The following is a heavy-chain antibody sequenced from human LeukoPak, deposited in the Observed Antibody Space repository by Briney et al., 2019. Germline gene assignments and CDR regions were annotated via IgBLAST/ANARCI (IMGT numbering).Heavy chain of an antibody. V-gene: IGHV4-59*08. CDR2: IYYSGST. Sequence: SETLSLTCTVSGGSISSYYWSWIRQPPGKGLEWIGYIYYSGSTNYNPSPKSRVTISVDTSKNQFSLKLSSVTAADTAVYYCARHGDYYDSSGYYYVLNAFDIWGQGTMVTVSS. D-gene: IGHD3-22*01. J-gene: IGHJ3*02. CDR1: GGSISSYY. CDR3: ARHGDYYDSSGYYYVLNAFDI.